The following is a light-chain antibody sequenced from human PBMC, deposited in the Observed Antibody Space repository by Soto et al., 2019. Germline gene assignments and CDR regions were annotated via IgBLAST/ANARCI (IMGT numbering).Light chain of an antibody. CDR3: QQYQKWWP. V-gene: IGKV3-15*01. Sequence: EIVMTQSPATLSVSPGERATLSCRARQSVSSNLAWYQQKPGQAPRLRIYGASTRATGIPGRFSGSGSGPEFTLTISSLQSDDFGAYCWQQYQKWWPCGQGTNVDIK. J-gene: IGKJ1*01. CDR2: GAS. CDR1: QSVSSN.